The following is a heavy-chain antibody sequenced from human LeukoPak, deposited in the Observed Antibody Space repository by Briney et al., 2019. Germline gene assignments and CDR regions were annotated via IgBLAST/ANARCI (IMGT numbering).Heavy chain of an antibody. V-gene: IGHV3-23*01. Sequence: PGGSLRLSCAASGFSFSTYAMTWVRQAPGKGLGWVSGISGNGGSTYYAGSVKGRFTISRDNSKNTLSLQMNTLRAEDTALYYCAKGHSRAGIITNFDYWGQGTLVTVSS. CDR1: GFSFSTYA. J-gene: IGHJ4*02. CDR3: AKGHSRAGIITNFDY. D-gene: IGHD1-14*01. CDR2: ISGNGGST.